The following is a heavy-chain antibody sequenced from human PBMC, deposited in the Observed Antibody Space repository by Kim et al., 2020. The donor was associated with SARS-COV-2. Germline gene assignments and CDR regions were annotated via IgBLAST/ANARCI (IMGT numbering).Heavy chain of an antibody. CDR3: ARDLRVSIAAADDPFYYYYGMDV. J-gene: IGHJ6*02. D-gene: IGHD6-13*01. Sequence: GGSLRLSCAAPGFTFSSYSMNWVRQAPGKGLEWVSSISSSSSYIYYADSVKGRFTISRDNAKNSLYLQMNSLRAEDTAVYYCARDLRVSIAAADDPFYYYYGMDVWGQGTTVTVSS. V-gene: IGHV3-21*04. CDR2: ISSSSSYI. CDR1: GFTFSSYS.